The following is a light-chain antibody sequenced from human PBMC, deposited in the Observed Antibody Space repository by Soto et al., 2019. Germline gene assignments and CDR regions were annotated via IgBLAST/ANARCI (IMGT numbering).Light chain of an antibody. V-gene: IGKV1-6*01. Sequence: AIQMTQSPSSLSASVGDRVTITCRASPSIRSDLGWYQQKPGKAPKLRIYAASSLKGGSPSRFSGSGSGTDFTLTITNPQPEDFATYYCLHDYNYPRTFGQGTKVEIK. CDR2: AAS. CDR3: LHDYNYPRT. CDR1: PSIRSD. J-gene: IGKJ1*01.